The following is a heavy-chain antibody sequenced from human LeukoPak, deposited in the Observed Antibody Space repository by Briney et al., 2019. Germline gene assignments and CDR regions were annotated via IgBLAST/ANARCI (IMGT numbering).Heavy chain of an antibody. CDR2: ISYTGST. CDR1: GASISSYY. Sequence: SETLSLTCTVSGASISSYYWSWIRQPPGKGLEWIGYISYTGSTNYNPSLKRRVTISVDTSNNQFSLKLSSVTDADTAVYYCARASSSWYYFDYWGQGTLVTVSS. J-gene: IGHJ4*02. V-gene: IGHV4-59*01. D-gene: IGHD6-13*01. CDR3: ARASSSWYYFDY.